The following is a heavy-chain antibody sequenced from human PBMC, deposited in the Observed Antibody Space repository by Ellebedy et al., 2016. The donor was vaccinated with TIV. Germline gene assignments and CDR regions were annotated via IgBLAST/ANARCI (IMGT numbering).Heavy chain of an antibody. Sequence: GGSLRLSCAASGFTFSSYAMSWVRQAPGKGLEWVSTISGSGGSTFYADSVKGRFTISRDNSKNTLYLQMNSLRAEDTAVYYCAREYEEYYFDYWGQGTLVTVSS. CDR1: GFTFSSYA. CDR3: AREYEEYYFDY. J-gene: IGHJ4*02. V-gene: IGHV3-23*01. D-gene: IGHD3-10*01. CDR2: ISGSGGST.